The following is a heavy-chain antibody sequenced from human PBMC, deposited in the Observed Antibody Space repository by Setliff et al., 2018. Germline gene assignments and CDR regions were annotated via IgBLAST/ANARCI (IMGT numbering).Heavy chain of an antibody. V-gene: IGHV4-38-2*01. D-gene: IGHD3-10*01. CDR3: ARGRYYGSGSYSL. Sequence: SETLSLTCAVSGCSISSGYYWGWIRQPPGKGLEWIGDVNDSGSANYKPSLKSRLTISRDTSKNQLSLNLSSVTAADTAVYYCARGRYYGSGSYSLWGQGTLVTVSS. J-gene: IGHJ4*02. CDR2: VNDSGSA. CDR1: GCSISSGYY.